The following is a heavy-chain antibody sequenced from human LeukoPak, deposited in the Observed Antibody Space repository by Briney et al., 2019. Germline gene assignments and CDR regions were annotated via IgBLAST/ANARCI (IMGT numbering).Heavy chain of an antibody. CDR2: MSGSGDST. Sequence: GGSLRLSCAASGFTFSSYAMSWVRQAPGKGLEWVSAMSGSGDSTYYADSVKGRFTISRDNSKNTLFLQMNSLRAEDTAIYFCAKLFPDTAYWGQGTLVTVSS. J-gene: IGHJ4*02. CDR1: GFTFSSYA. V-gene: IGHV3-23*01. CDR3: AKLFPDTAY.